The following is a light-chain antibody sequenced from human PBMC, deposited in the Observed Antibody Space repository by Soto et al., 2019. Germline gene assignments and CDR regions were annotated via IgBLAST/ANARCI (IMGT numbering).Light chain of an antibody. CDR2: DVS. V-gene: IGLV2-14*01. CDR1: NSDIGGYNY. J-gene: IGLJ2*01. Sequence: QSVLTQPASVSGSPRQSITISCTGTNSDIGGYNYVSWYQQHPGKAPKLMIYDVSNRPSGVSNRFSGSKSGNTASLTISGLQAEDEADYYCSSYTSSSTLYVVFGGGTKLTVL. CDR3: SSYTSSSTLYVV.